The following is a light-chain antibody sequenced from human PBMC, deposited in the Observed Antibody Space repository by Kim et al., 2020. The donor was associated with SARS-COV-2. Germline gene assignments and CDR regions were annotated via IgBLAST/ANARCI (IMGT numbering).Light chain of an antibody. V-gene: IGLV2-14*03. J-gene: IGLJ1*01. CDR2: DVN. CDR1: SRYMSTYNF. Sequence: ITISCTDTSRYMSTYNFVSWYQQPPGTAPILIIFDVNDRPSGVSDRFSGSKSANTASLTISGLQAEDEADYYCSSFTSTSSPYVFGTGTQLTVL. CDR3: SSFTSTSSPYV.